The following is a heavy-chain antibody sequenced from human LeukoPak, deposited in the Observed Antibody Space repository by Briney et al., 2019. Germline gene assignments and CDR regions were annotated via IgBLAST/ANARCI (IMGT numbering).Heavy chain of an antibody. CDR3: AKAGGNSFFDY. V-gene: IGHV3-23*01. J-gene: IGHJ4*02. CDR2: INPGGGST. CDR1: GVTFSSYA. D-gene: IGHD1-7*01. Sequence: GGSLRLSCAASGVTFSSYAMNWVRQGPGKGLEWVSAINPGGGSTYYADSVKGRFTIPRDNSKNTLHLQMNSPRAEDTAVYYCAKAGGNSFFDYWGQGTLVTVSS.